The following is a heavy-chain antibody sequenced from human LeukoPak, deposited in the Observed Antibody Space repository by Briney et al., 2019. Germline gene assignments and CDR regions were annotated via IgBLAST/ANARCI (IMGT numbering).Heavy chain of an antibody. CDR2: ISSSSSYI. V-gene: IGHV3-21*01. CDR1: GFTFSSYS. CDR3: ARDPSVLRYFDCSPRSRYYYYGMDV. D-gene: IGHD3-9*01. Sequence: GGSLTLSCAASGFTFSSYSMIWVSQAPGKGLEWASSISSSSSYIYYADSVKGRFTISRDNAKHSLYLQMNSLRAEDTAVYCCARDPSVLRYFDCSPRSRYYYYGMDVWGQGTTVTVSS. J-gene: IGHJ6*02.